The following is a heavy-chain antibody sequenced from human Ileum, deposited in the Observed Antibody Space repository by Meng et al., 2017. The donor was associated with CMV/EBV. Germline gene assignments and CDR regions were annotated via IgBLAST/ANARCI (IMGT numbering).Heavy chain of an antibody. V-gene: IGHV5-51*01. CDR3: ARVDEYSSSSMFNYYYGYDV. D-gene: IGHD6-6*01. CDR2: IHPGDSHT. Sequence: GESLKISCKGSGYSFRNYWIGWVRQMPGKGLEWMGNIHPGDSHTRYSLSFQGQATISADESTSTAFLQWSSLKASDTAMYICARVDEYSSSSMFNYYYGYDVWGQGTTVTVSS. J-gene: IGHJ6*02. CDR1: GYSFRNYW.